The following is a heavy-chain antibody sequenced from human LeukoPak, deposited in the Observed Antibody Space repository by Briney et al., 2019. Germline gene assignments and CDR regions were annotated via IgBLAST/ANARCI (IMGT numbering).Heavy chain of an antibody. CDR1: GFTFSSYD. CDR2: ISHSGTSI. D-gene: IGHD6-19*01. Sequence: GGSLRLSCATSGFTFSSYDMNWVRQAPGQGLEWVSYISHSGTSIYYADSVKGRFTFSRDNAKNSLFLQMNSLRAEDTAVYYCARGRAVAGSHYGMDVWGKGTTVTVSS. CDR3: ARGRAVAGSHYGMDV. J-gene: IGHJ6*04. V-gene: IGHV3-48*03.